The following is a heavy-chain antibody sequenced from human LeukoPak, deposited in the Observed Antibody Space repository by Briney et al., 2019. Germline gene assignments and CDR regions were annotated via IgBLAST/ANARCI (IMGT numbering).Heavy chain of an antibody. CDR1: GFAFSTYA. CDR2: INSNGSIT. J-gene: IGHJ4*02. V-gene: IGHV3-64*02. CDR3: ARVSGYSYGQ. Sequence: GGSLRLSCVASGFAFSTYAMHWVRQAPGKGLEYVSGINSNGSITNYADSVEGRFTISRDNTKNTLYLLMGSLRPEDMAVYYCARVSGYSYGQWGQGTLVTVSS. D-gene: IGHD5-18*01.